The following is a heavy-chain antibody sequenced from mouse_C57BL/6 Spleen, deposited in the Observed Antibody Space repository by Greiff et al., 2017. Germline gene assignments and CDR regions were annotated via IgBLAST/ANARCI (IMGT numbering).Heavy chain of an antibody. D-gene: IGHD1-1*01. CDR3: TRGAFYYDGSMDY. CDR1: GYTFTDYE. V-gene: IGHV1-15*01. Sequence: QVQLQQSGAELVRPGASVTLSCKASGYTFTDYEMHWVKQTPVHGLEWIGAIDPENGGTAYNQKIKGTAILTADKSSSTAYMELSSLTSEDSAVYDGTRGAFYYDGSMDYWGQGTSVTVSS. J-gene: IGHJ4*01. CDR2: IDPENGGT.